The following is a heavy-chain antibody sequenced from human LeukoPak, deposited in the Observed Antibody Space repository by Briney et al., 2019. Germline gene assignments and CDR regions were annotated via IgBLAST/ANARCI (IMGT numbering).Heavy chain of an antibody. CDR1: GFTFSSNY. CDR3: ARDKEHTIFGVVTSYGMDV. V-gene: IGHV3-53*01. D-gene: IGHD3-3*01. Sequence: PGGSLRLSCAASGFTFSSNYMSWVRQAPGKGLEWVSVIYSGGSTYYADSVKGRFTISRDNSKNTLYLQMNSLRAEDTAVYYCARDKEHTIFGVVTSYGMDVWGQGTTVTVSS. CDR2: IYSGGST. J-gene: IGHJ6*02.